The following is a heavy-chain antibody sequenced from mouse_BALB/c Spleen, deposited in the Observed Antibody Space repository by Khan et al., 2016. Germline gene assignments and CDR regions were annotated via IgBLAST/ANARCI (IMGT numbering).Heavy chain of an antibody. CDR2: IYWDDDN. J-gene: IGHJ3*01. Sequence: QVTLKESGPGILQPSQTLSLTCSFSGFSLCTSGMGVSWIRQPSGKGLEWLAHIYWDDDNRYNPSLKSRLSISKDTSSNQVFLKITCVDTADTATYYWAADDSFAYWGQGTLVTVSA. CDR3: AADDSFAY. D-gene: IGHD2-13*01. CDR1: GFSLCTSGMG. V-gene: IGHV8-12*01.